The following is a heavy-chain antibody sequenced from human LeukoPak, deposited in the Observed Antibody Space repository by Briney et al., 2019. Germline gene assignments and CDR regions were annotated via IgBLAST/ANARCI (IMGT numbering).Heavy chain of an antibody. Sequence: GSLRLSCAASGFIFSNYGMHWVRQGPGKGLGWVAFIRYDGSNEYSADSVTGRVTISRDNSKNTLYLQMNSLRAEDTAVYYCAKDVNSGWSYFDYWGQGTLVTVSS. V-gene: IGHV3-30*02. D-gene: IGHD6-13*01. CDR2: IRYDGSNE. J-gene: IGHJ4*02. CDR3: AKDVNSGWSYFDY. CDR1: GFIFSNYG.